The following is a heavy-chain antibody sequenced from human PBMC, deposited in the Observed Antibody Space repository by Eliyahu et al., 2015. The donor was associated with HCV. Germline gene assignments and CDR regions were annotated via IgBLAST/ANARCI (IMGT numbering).Heavy chain of an antibody. CDR1: GFTVXSNY. V-gene: IGHV3-53*01. CDR3: ARGQTYDFWSGPHLDY. CDR2: IYSGGST. J-gene: IGHJ4*02. D-gene: IGHD3-3*01. Sequence: EVQLVESGGGLIQPGGSLRLSCAASGFTVXSNYMXWVRQAPGKGLEWVSVIYSGGSTYYADSVKGRFTISRDNSKNTLYLQMNSLRAEDTAVYYCARGQTYDFWSGPHLDYWGQGTLVTVSS.